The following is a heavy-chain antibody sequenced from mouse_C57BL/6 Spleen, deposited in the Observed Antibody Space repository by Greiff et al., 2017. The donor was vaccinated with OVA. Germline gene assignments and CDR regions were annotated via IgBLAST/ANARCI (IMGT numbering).Heavy chain of an antibody. D-gene: IGHD1-1*01. CDR3: ARQVGYLLRSFAY. CDR2: IDPSDSYT. CDR1: GYTFTSYW. J-gene: IGHJ3*01. Sequence: QVHVKQSGAELVRPGTSVKLSCKASGYTFTSYWMHWVKQRPGQGLEWIGVIDPSDSYTNYNQKFKGKATLTVDTSSSTAYMQLSSLTSEDSAVYYCARQVGYLLRSFAYWGQGTLVTVSA. V-gene: IGHV1-59*01.